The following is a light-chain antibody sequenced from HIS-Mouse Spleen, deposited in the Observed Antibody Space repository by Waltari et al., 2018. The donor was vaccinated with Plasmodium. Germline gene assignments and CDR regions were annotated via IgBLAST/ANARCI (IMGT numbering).Light chain of an antibody. V-gene: IGLV3-27*01. Sequence: SYELTQPSSVSVSPGQTARITCPGDVLANKYARWFQQKPGQAPVLVIYKDSERPSGIPERFSGSSLGTTVTLTISGAQVEDEADYYCYSAADNNRVFGGGTKLTVL. CDR2: KDS. CDR1: VLANKY. CDR3: YSAADNNRV. J-gene: IGLJ3*02.